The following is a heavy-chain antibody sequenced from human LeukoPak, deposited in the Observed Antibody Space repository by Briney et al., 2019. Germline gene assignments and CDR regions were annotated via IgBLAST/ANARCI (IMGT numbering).Heavy chain of an antibody. CDR2: FDPEHSEK. Sequence: ASVKVSCKVSGYILTEVSMHWVRQAPGKGLEWMGGFDPEHSEKIYAQKFQGRVTMTEDTSTDTAYMELSRLKSEDTAVYYCAKDLGRYRNNYFDYWGQGTLVTVSS. V-gene: IGHV1-24*01. CDR3: AKDLGRYRNNYFDY. J-gene: IGHJ4*02. D-gene: IGHD1-26*01. CDR1: GYILTEVS.